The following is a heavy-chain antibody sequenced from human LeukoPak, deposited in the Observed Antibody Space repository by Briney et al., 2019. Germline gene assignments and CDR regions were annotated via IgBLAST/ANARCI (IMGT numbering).Heavy chain of an antibody. D-gene: IGHD6-19*01. CDR3: ARGPISGWSADY. V-gene: IGHV3-48*02. J-gene: IGHJ4*02. Sequence: GGSLRLSCTASGFSFSSFWMSWVRQAPGKGLEWVSYISNSGSMIYYADSVKGRFTLSRDNAKNSLYLQMNSLRDEDTAVYYCARGPISGWSADYWGQGTLVTVSS. CDR2: ISNSGSMI. CDR1: GFSFSSFW.